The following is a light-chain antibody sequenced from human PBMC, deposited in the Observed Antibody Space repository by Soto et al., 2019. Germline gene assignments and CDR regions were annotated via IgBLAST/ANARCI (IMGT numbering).Light chain of an antibody. CDR1: QGIDIS. CDR3: QQFNAFPWT. J-gene: IGKJ1*01. CDR2: AAS. V-gene: IGKV1-9*01. Sequence: DIQMTQSPSTLSASVGDRVTITCRASQGIDISFAWYQQKPGKAPKLLVYAASSLQSGVPSRFSGSGSGTDFTXTISGLQPDDFATYYCQQFNAFPWTCGQGTKVDIK.